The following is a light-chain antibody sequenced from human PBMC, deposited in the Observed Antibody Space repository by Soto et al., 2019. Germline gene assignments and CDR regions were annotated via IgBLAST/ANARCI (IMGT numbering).Light chain of an antibody. CDR2: GAS. Sequence: LTQSPSTLSTSVGDRVSINCRASQSISAWLAWYQQKPGQAPRLLIYGASSRATGIPDRFSGSGSGTDFTLTISRLEPEDFAVYYCQQYGSSRITFGQGTRLEIK. CDR1: QSISAW. V-gene: IGKV3-20*01. J-gene: IGKJ5*01. CDR3: QQYGSSRIT.